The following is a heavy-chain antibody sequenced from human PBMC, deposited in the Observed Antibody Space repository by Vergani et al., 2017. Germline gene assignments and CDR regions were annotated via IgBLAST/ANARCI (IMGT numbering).Heavy chain of an antibody. CDR3: ARGDYGILTGYRY. CDR1: GYTFSNYY. D-gene: IGHD3-9*01. V-gene: IGHV1-46*03. Sequence: QVQVVQSGAEVKKSGASVKVSCKTSGYTFSNYYMHWVRQAPGQGLEWMGIINPSVGHTNYAQKFQGRVTMTRDTSTSTVYMELSSLRSEDTAIYYWARGDYGILTGYRYWGQGTLVTVSA. CDR2: INPSVGHT. J-gene: IGHJ4*02.